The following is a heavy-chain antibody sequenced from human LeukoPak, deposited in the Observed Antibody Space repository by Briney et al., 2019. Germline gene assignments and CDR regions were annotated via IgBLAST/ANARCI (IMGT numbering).Heavy chain of an antibody. J-gene: IGHJ1*01. CDR3: ARVGPQYSGTYFRDDAEYFQH. V-gene: IGHV1-18*01. CDR2: ISAYNGNT. D-gene: IGHD1-26*01. Sequence: PAASVKVSCKASGYTFTTYGINWVRQAPGQGLEWMGWISAYNGNTNYAQKLQGRVTMTTDTSTSTAYMELRSLRSDDTAMYYCARVGPQYSGTYFRDDAEYFQHWGQGTLVTVSS. CDR1: GYTFTTYG.